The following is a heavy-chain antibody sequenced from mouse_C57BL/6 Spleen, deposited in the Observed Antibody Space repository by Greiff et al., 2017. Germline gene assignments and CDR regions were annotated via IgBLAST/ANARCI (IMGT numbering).Heavy chain of an antibody. CDR1: GYTFTDYY. Sequence: EVQLQQSGPVLVKPGASVKMSCKASGYTFTDYYMNWVKPSHGKSLEWIGVINPYNGGTSYNQKFKGKATLTVDKSSSTAYMELNSLTSEDSAVYYCAREIYYDYDGYFDYWGQGTTRTVSS. D-gene: IGHD2-4*01. CDR3: AREIYYDYDGYFDY. CDR2: INPYNGGT. J-gene: IGHJ2*01. V-gene: IGHV1-19*01.